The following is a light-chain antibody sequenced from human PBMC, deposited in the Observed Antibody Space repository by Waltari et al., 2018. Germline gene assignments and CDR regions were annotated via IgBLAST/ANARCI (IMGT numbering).Light chain of an antibody. Sequence: QSVLTQPPSVSAAPGQKVTIPCSGSSPTLGNNDVSWYQQLPGAAPKLLIYDSHKRPSGIPDRFSGSKSGTSATLGITGLQTGDEADYYCGTWDSSLSAWVFGGGTKLTVL. CDR3: GTWDSSLSAWV. J-gene: IGLJ3*02. CDR2: DSH. CDR1: SPTLGNND. V-gene: IGLV1-51*01.